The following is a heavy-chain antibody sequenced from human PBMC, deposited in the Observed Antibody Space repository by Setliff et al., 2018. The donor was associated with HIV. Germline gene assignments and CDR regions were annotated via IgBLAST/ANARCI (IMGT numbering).Heavy chain of an antibody. CDR1: GYTFSDYN. D-gene: IGHD3-22*01. Sequence: ASVKVSCKAAGYTFSDYNIHWMRQAPGQAFEWMGWMHPNTGATSYAQKFQGRVSMTWDMSISTAYMELNNLKFEDTAVYYCARARRDSYDRGRRSHYYIDVWGKGTTVTVS. CDR2: MHPNTGAT. V-gene: IGHV1-2*02. CDR3: ARARRDSYDRGRRSHYYIDV. J-gene: IGHJ6*03.